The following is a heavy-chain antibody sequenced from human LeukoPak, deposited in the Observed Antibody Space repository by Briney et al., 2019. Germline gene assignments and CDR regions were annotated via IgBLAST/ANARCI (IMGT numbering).Heavy chain of an antibody. CDR1: GFTFSGFG. V-gene: IGHV3-33*01. Sequence: GGTLSLSCAASGFTFSGFGLHWVRQAPGKGLEWVAVIWYDGSNKDYADSVKGRFTISRDTPKNKLDVQMKSLRAEDTAVYYCARGRGADYGGNSGYFDYWGQGTPVTVSS. J-gene: IGHJ4*02. CDR2: IWYDGSNK. D-gene: IGHD4-23*01. CDR3: ARGRGADYGGNSGYFDY.